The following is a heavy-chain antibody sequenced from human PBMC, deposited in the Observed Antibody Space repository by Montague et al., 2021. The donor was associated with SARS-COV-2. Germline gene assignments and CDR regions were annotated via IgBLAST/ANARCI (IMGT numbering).Heavy chain of an antibody. V-gene: IGHV3-33*01. CDR2: IWNDGSKK. CDR3: VGDPGDPDTFDY. CDR1: GFTYSKYG. J-gene: IGHJ4*02. D-gene: IGHD7-27*01. Sequence: SRRLSCAASGFTYSKYGVHWVRQAPGKGLEWVASIWNDGSKKYHADSVKGRFTISRDNSNNMLCLQMDSLRAEDAAVYYCVGDPGDPDTFDYWGQGTQVTVSS.